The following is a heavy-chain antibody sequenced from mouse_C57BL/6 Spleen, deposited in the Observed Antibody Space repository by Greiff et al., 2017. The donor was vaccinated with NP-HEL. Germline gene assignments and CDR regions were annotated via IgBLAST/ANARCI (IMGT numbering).Heavy chain of an antibody. Sequence: EVQVVESGGDLVKPGGSLKLSCAASGFTFSSYGMSWVRQTPDKRLEWVATISSGGSYTYYPDSVKGRFTISRDNAKNTLYLQMSSLKSEDTAMYYCARQGYYGSSRAWFAYWGQGTLVTVSA. CDR2: ISSGGSYT. CDR1: GFTFSSYG. D-gene: IGHD1-1*01. V-gene: IGHV5-6*01. J-gene: IGHJ3*01. CDR3: ARQGYYGSSRAWFAY.